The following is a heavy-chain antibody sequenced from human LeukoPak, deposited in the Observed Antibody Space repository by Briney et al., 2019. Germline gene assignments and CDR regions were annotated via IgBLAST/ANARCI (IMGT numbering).Heavy chain of an antibody. CDR2: MNPNSGNT. CDR1: GYTFTSYD. Sequence: ASVKVSCKASGYTFTSYDINWVRQATGQGLEWMGWMNPNSGNTGYAQKFQGRVTMTRNTSISTAYMELSSLRSEDTAVYYCARKVRGVPLYYYYYYGMDVWGQGTTVTVSS. D-gene: IGHD3-10*01. J-gene: IGHJ6*02. V-gene: IGHV1-8*01. CDR3: ARKVRGVPLYYYYYYGMDV.